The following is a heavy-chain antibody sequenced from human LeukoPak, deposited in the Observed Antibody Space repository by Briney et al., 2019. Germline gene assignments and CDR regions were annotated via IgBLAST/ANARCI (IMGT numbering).Heavy chain of an antibody. CDR3: ARDFSMVRGVMFDY. J-gene: IGHJ4*02. CDR2: ISGSGGST. Sequence: PGGSLRLSCAASGFTFSSYAMSWVRQAPGKGLEWVSAISGSGGSTYYADSVKGRFTISRDNSKNTLYLQMNSLRAEDTAVYYCARDFSMVRGVMFDYWGQGTLVTVSS. D-gene: IGHD3-10*01. V-gene: IGHV3-23*01. CDR1: GFTFSSYA.